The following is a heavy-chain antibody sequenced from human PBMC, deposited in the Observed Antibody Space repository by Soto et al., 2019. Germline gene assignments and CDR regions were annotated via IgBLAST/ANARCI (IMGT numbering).Heavy chain of an antibody. J-gene: IGHJ4*02. CDR2: IYPADSDT. CDR3: ARQLGAGAVAVY. V-gene: IGHV5-51*01. Sequence: GESLKISCKGSVYIFTSYWIGWVRQMPGKGLEWMGIIYPADSDTRYSLSFQGQVTISADKSITTVYLQWSSLKASDTAMYYCARQLGAGAVAVYWGQGTLVTVSS. CDR1: VYIFTSYW. D-gene: IGHD6-19*01.